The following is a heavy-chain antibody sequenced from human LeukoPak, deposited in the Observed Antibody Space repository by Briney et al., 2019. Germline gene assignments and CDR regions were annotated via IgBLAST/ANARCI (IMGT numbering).Heavy chain of an antibody. J-gene: IGHJ3*02. D-gene: IGHD1-26*01. V-gene: IGHV1-46*01. CDR3: ARAVIVGATEGAFDI. CDR2: INPSGGST. Sequence: ASVKVSCKASGYTFTSYYMHWVRQAPGQGLEWMGIINPSGGSTSYAQKFQGRVTMTRDTSTSTVYMELSSLRSEDTAVYYCARAVIVGATEGAFDIWGQGTMVTVSS. CDR1: GYTFTSYY.